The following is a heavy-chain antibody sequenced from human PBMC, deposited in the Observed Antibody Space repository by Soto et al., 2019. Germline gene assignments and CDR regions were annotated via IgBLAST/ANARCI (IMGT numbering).Heavy chain of an antibody. V-gene: IGHV3-33*01. CDR1: GFTFSSYG. CDR2: IWYDGSNK. Sequence: GGSLRLSCAASGFTFSSYGMHWVRQAPGKGLEWVAVIWYDGSNKYYADSVNGRFTISRDNSKNTLYLQMNSLRAEDTAVYYCARDPDGMDVWGQGTTVTVSS. J-gene: IGHJ6*02. CDR3: ARDPDGMDV.